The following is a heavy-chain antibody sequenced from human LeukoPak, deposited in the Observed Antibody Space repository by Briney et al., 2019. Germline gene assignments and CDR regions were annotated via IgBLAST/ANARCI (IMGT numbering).Heavy chain of an antibody. CDR3: GRVLAAAGNNWFDP. CDR1: GGSFSGYY. D-gene: IGHD6-13*01. J-gene: IGHJ5*02. CDR2: INHSGST. V-gene: IGHV4-34*01. Sequence: TSETLSLTCAVYGGSFSGYYWSWIRQPPGKGLEWIGEINHSGSTNYNPSLKSRVTISVDTSKNQFSLKLSSVTAADTAVYYCGRVLAAAGNNWFDPWGQGTLVTVSS.